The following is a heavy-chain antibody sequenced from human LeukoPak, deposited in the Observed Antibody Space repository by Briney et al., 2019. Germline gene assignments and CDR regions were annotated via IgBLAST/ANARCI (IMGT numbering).Heavy chain of an antibody. CDR3: ARGAGGYCSGGSCHCDY. CDR1: GGSINSYY. J-gene: IGHJ4*02. V-gene: IGHV4-59*01. CDR2: ISYSGRT. Sequence: SETLSLTCTVSGGSINSYYWSWIRQPPGKGLEWIGYISYSGRTNYNPSLKSRVTISVDTSKNQFSLKLSSVTAADTAVYYCARGAGGYCSGGSCHCDYWGQGTLVTVSS. D-gene: IGHD2-15*01.